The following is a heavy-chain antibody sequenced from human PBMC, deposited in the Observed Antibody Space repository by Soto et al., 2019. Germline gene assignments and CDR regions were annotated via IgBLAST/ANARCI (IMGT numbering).Heavy chain of an antibody. CDR2: ISPMVGIA. CDR3: ARLASGSYDY. Sequence: QVQLVQSGAEVKKPGSSVRVSCKASGGTFSTYLISWVRQAPGQGLEWMGRISPMVGIAIYAQKFQGRIAITADKSTSIAYLEVTSLRNEDTAVYYCARLASGSYDYWVQGTLITVSS. D-gene: IGHD1-26*01. J-gene: IGHJ4*02. V-gene: IGHV1-69*02. CDR1: GGTFSTYL.